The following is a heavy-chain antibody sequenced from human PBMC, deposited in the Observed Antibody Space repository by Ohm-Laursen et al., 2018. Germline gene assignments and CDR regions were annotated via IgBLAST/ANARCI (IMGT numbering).Heavy chain of an antibody. CDR1: GGTFSSYA. V-gene: IGHV1-69*01. CDR2: IIPIFGTA. Sequence: GSSVKVSCKASGGTFSSYAISWVRQAPGQGLEWMGGIIPIFGTANYAQKFQGRVTITADESTSTAYMELSSLRSEDTAVYYCARDYGSQQRYYYYGMDVWGQGTTVTVSS. J-gene: IGHJ6*02. D-gene: IGHD3-10*01. CDR3: ARDYGSQQRYYYYGMDV.